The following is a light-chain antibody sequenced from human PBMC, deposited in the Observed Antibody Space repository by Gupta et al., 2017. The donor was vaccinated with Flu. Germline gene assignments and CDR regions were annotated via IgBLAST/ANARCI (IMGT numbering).Light chain of an antibody. CDR3: CSYTSSSTPYV. V-gene: IGLV2-14*01. Sequence: QSALTQPASVSGSPGQSITISCTGTSSDVGVYNYVSWYQQHPGKAPKLMIYEVTNRPSGVSNRFSGSKPGNTASLTISGLQAEDEADYYCCSYTSSSTPYVFGTGTKVTVL. CDR1: SSDVGVYNY. CDR2: EVT. J-gene: IGLJ1*01.